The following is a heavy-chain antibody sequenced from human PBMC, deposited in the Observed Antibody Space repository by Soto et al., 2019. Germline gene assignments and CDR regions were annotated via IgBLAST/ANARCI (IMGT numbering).Heavy chain of an antibody. D-gene: IGHD6-6*01. CDR2: IYPGDSDT. Sequence: LKISCEGSGDIFTSYWIAWEHQMPGKGLEWMGIIYPGDSDTRYSPSFQGQVTISADKSISPPYLQCRRLHASDTAMYYRARIRRPDIAARRWFDEWGQGSLVTVSS. CDR1: GDIFTSYW. V-gene: IGHV5-51*07. J-gene: IGHJ5*02. CDR3: ARIRRPDIAARRWFDE.